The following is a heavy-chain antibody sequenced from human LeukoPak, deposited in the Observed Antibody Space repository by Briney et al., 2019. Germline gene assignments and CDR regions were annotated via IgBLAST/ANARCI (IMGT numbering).Heavy chain of an antibody. V-gene: IGHV1-8*01. CDR1: GYTFTNYD. Sequence: ASVKVSCKASGYTFTNYDINWVRQATGQGLEWMGWMNPNSGNTGYAQKFQGRVTMTRNTSISTAYMELSSLRSEDTAVYYCARVPRRWLQLEGVSDYWGQGTLVTVSS. CDR3: ARVPRRWLQLEGVSDY. D-gene: IGHD5-12*01. J-gene: IGHJ4*02. CDR2: MNPNSGNT.